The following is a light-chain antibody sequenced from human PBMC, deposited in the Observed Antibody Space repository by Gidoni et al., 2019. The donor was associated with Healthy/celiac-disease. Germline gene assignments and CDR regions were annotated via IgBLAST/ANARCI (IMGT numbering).Light chain of an antibody. CDR2: GAS. V-gene: IGKV3-20*01. CDR3: QQYGSSFT. CDR1: PSVSSSY. Sequence: IVFTQSPGTLSLSPGERATLSCRASPSVSSSYLAWYQQKPGQAPRLLIYGASSRATGIPDRFSGSGSGTDFTLTISRLEPEDFAVYYCQQYGSSFTFGPGTKVDIK. J-gene: IGKJ3*01.